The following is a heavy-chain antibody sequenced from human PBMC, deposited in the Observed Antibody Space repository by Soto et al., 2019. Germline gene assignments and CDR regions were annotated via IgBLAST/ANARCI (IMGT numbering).Heavy chain of an antibody. CDR3: ARLRFEGRQEIDY. J-gene: IGHJ4*02. Sequence: SETLSLTCAVFGGSFSGNYWSLIRQPPGKGLEWIGEINHSGGTNYNPSLKSRVTISVDTSTSTAYMELSSLRSEDTAVYYCARLRFEGRQEIDYWGQGTLVTVSS. CDR2: INHSGGT. V-gene: IGHV4-34*01. CDR1: GGSFSGNY.